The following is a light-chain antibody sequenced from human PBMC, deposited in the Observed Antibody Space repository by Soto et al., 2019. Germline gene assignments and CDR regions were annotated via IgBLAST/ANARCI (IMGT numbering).Light chain of an antibody. V-gene: IGLV2-23*01. Sequence: QSVLTQPASVSGSPGQSITISCTGTSSDVGSYNFVSWYQQHPGKAPKLIIYECTNRPSGISNRFSGSKSGNTASLTISGLQAEDEADYYCWSYAGSSTYVFGSGTKVTVL. J-gene: IGLJ1*01. CDR2: ECT. CDR3: WSYAGSSTYV. CDR1: SSDVGSYNF.